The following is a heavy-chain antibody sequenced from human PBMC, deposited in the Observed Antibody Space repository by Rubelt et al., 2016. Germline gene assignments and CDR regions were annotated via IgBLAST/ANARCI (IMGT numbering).Heavy chain of an antibody. CDR2: GTA. CDR3: ARAAKELLDRGFDY. D-gene: IGHD1-26*01. Sequence: GTANYAQKLQGRVTMTTDTSTSTAYTELRSLRSDDTAVYYCARAAKELLDRGFDYWGQGTLVTVSS. V-gene: IGHV1-18*01. J-gene: IGHJ4*02.